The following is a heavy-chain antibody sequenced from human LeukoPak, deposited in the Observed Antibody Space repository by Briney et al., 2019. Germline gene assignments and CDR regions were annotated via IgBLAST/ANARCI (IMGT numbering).Heavy chain of an antibody. V-gene: IGHV4-4*02. CDR2: IYHSGST. CDR3: ARPGVYYDSSGYRGAFDI. D-gene: IGHD3-22*01. CDR1: GGSISSSNW. J-gene: IGHJ3*02. Sequence: NPSETLSLTCAVSGGSISSSNWWSWVRQPPGKGLEWIGEIYHSGSTNYNPSLKSRVTISVDKSKNQFSLKLSSVTAADTAVYYCARPGVYYDSSGYRGAFDIWGQGTMVTVSS.